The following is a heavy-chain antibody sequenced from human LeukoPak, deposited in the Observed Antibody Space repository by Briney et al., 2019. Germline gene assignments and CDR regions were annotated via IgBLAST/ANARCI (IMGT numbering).Heavy chain of an antibody. CDR3: ARDLNDYGDPIDAFDI. Sequence: GGSLRLSCAASGFTFSSYWMSWVRQAPGKGLEWVANIKQDGSEKYYVDSVKGRFTISRDNAKNSLYLQTNSLRAEDTAVYYCARDLNDYGDPIDAFDIWGQGTMVTVSS. CDR1: GFTFSSYW. J-gene: IGHJ3*02. CDR2: IKQDGSEK. V-gene: IGHV3-7*01. D-gene: IGHD4-17*01.